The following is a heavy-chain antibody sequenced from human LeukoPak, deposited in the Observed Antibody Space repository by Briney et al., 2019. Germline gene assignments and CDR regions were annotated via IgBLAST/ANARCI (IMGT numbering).Heavy chain of an antibody. D-gene: IGHD4-17*01. J-gene: IGHJ4*02. CDR3: APPPTVTRNY. Sequence: GGSLRLSCAASGFTFSSYAMSWVRQAPGKGLEWVSSISGSGGRTHYGDSVRGRFTIPRDNSNNTLYLQMDSLRAEATAVYSCAPPPTVTRNYWGQGPLVTVSS. CDR2: ISGSGGRT. V-gene: IGHV3-23*01. CDR1: GFTFSSYA.